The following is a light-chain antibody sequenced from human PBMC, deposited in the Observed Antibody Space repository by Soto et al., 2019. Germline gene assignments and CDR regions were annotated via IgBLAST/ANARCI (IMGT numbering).Light chain of an antibody. V-gene: IGLV1-44*01. CDR2: SNN. CDR3: AAWDDSLNGLV. Sequence: QSVLTQPPSASGTPGQRVTISCSGSSSNIGSNTVNWYQQLPGTAPKLLIYSNNQRPSGVPDLFSGSKSGTSASLAISGIQSEDEADYYCAAWDDSLNGLVFGGGTKLTVL. CDR1: SSNIGSNT. J-gene: IGLJ2*01.